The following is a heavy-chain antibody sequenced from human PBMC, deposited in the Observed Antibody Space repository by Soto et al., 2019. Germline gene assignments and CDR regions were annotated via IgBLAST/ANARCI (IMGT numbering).Heavy chain of an antibody. J-gene: IGHJ4*02. CDR3: ARAPYSNAWYRFDL. CDR1: GFTFSGYW. V-gene: IGHV3-7*03. CDR2: IKHDGSVQ. D-gene: IGHD4-4*01. Sequence: GGSLRLSCEASGFTFSGYWMSWVRQAPGKGLEWVADIKHDGSVQHYVDSVKGRLTISRDNAKKQLYLQMNGLRAEDTALYYCARAPYSNAWYRFDLWGQGTLVTVPQ.